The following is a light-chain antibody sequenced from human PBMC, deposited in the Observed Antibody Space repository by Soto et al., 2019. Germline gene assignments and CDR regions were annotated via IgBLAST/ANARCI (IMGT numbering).Light chain of an antibody. J-gene: IGKJ1*01. CDR2: NAD. Sequence: DIQMTQSPSALSASVGDRVTITCRASQDINRWLAWYQQKPAKAPKILIYNADTLESGVPSRFSGSRYGTEFILTSSSLQADDFATYYCQQFSLYWAFGQGTKVDIK. CDR3: QQFSLYWA. CDR1: QDINRW. V-gene: IGKV1-5*01.